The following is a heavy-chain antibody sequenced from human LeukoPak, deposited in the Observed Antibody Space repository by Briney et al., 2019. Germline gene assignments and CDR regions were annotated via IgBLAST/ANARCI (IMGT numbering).Heavy chain of an antibody. CDR2: VCDSGRTI. D-gene: IGHD3-22*01. CDR1: GFTFSDYY. CDR3: ASDRLGDYDHSGYYDK. Sequence: GGSLRPSCAASGFTFSDYYMSWIREAPGKGLEWVSYVCDSGRTIYYADSVKGRFTISRDNAKNSVYLQMNNLGAEDTAVYYCASDRLGDYDHSGYYDKWGQGTLVTVSS. J-gene: IGHJ4*02. V-gene: IGHV3-11*01.